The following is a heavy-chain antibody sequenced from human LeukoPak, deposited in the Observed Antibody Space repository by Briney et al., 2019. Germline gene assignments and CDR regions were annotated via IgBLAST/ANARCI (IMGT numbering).Heavy chain of an antibody. D-gene: IGHD3-9*01. V-gene: IGHV1-18*01. Sequence: AAVKVSCKASGYTFTSYDISWVRQAPGPGLEWMGWISAYNGNTNYSQKLQRRVTMTTDTSTSTAYMELRSLRCDDTAVYYCARVGQTTYYDILTGYYSPYYFDYWGQGTLVTVSS. CDR3: ARVGQTTYYDILTGYYSPYYFDY. CDR1: GYTFTSYD. J-gene: IGHJ4*02. CDR2: ISAYNGNT.